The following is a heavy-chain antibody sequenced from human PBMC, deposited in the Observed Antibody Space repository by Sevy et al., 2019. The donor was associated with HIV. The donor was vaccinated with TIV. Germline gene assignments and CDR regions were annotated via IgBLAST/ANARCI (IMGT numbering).Heavy chain of an antibody. D-gene: IGHD3-10*01. CDR3: TTRPYGSIIDY. Sequence: GGSLRLSCGGSGFNISSASMNWVRQAPGKGLEWVGRIKGKTDDETTDYAAPVKGRFIISRDDSGKTVYVQLNSVKTEDTAMYFCTTRPYGSIIDYWGQGTLVTVSS. CDR1: GFNISSAS. CDR2: IKGKTDDETT. V-gene: IGHV3-15*07. J-gene: IGHJ4*02.